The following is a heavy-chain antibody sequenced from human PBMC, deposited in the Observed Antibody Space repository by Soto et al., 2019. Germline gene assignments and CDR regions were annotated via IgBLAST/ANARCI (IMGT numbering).Heavy chain of an antibody. CDR3: AKVIAAAGTGYWFYP. CDR1: GFTFSSYA. V-gene: IGHV3-23*01. J-gene: IGHJ5*02. D-gene: IGHD6-13*01. CDR2: ISGSGGST. Sequence: EVQLLEYGGGLVQPGGSLRLSCAASGFTFSSYAMSLVRQAPGNGLEWVSAISGSGGSTYYADSVKGRFTISRDNSKNTLYLQMNRLRGEDTAGYYCAKVIAAAGTGYWFYPWGQGTLVTFSS.